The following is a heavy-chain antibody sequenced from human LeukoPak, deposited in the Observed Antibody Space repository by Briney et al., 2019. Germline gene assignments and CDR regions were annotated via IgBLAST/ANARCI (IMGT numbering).Heavy chain of an antibody. V-gene: IGHV3-7*01. D-gene: IGHD2-15*01. J-gene: IGHJ3*02. CDR1: GFTFSSYW. CDR3: ARDRLGYCSGGSCHVGVWDAFDI. Sequence: PGGSLRLSCAASGFTFSSYWMSWVRQAPGKGLEWVANIKQDGSEKYYVDSVKGRFTISRDNAKNSLYLQMNSLRAEDTAVYYCARDRLGYCSGGSCHVGVWDAFDIWGQGTMVTVSS. CDR2: IKQDGSEK.